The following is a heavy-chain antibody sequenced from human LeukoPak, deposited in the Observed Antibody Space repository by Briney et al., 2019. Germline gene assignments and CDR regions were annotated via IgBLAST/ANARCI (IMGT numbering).Heavy chain of an antibody. CDR2: IYHSGST. J-gene: IGHJ4*02. V-gene: IGHV4-38-2*02. CDR1: GYSISSGYY. Sequence: PSETLSLTCTVSGYSISSGYYWGWIRQPPGKGLEWIGSIYHSGSTYYNPSLKSRVTISVDTSKNQFSLKLSSVTAADTAVYYCARDGPFSYGGRNYWGQGTLVTVSS. D-gene: IGHD4-23*01. CDR3: ARDGPFSYGGRNY.